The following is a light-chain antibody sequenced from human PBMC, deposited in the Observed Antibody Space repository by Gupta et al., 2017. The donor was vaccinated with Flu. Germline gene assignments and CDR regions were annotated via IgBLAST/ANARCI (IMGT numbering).Light chain of an antibody. V-gene: IGKV2-30*01. CDR2: KVS. J-gene: IGKJ5*01. CDR1: QSLVYSDGNTY. Sequence: DVVMTQSLLSLPVTLGQPASISCRSSQSLVYSDGNTYLNWFQQRPGQSPRRLIYKVSNRDPGVPDRSSGSGSGTDFTLKISRVEAEDVGVYYCMQGTHWPPGSITFGQGTRLEIK. CDR3: MQGTHWPPGSIT.